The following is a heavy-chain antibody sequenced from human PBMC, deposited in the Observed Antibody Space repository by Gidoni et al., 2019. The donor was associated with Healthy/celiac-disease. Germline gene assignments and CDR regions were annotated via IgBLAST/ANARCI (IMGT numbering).Heavy chain of an antibody. CDR3: ARDGSPSGWYVNYFDY. Sequence: QVQLVESGGGVVQPGRSLRLSCAASGFPFSSYGMHWVRQAPGKGLEWVAVIGYDGSNKYYADSVKGRFTISRDNSKNTLYLQMNSLRAEDTAVYYCARDGSPSGWYVNYFDYWGQGTLVTVSS. J-gene: IGHJ4*02. V-gene: IGHV3-33*01. CDR2: IGYDGSNK. D-gene: IGHD6-19*01. CDR1: GFPFSSYG.